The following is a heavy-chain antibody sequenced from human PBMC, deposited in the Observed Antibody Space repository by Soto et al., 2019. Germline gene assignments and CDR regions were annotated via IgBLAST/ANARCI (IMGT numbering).Heavy chain of an antibody. Sequence: SGPTLVNPTETLTLTCTVSGFSLSNASMGVSWIRQPPGKALEWLAHIFSNDEKSYSTSLKSRLTISKDTSKSQVVLTMTNMDPVDTATYYCARAERGSSWYPRFDYWGQGTLVTVSS. V-gene: IGHV2-26*01. D-gene: IGHD6-13*01. J-gene: IGHJ4*02. CDR1: GFSLSNASMG. CDR2: IFSNDEK. CDR3: ARAERGSSWYPRFDY.